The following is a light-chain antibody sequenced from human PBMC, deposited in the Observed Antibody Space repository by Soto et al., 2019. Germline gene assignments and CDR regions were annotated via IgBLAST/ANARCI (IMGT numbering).Light chain of an antibody. CDR2: GAS. CDR3: QKYNKWPRK. V-gene: IGKV3-15*01. Sequence: EIVMTQSPGSLSVCPGERATLSCRGSQRVSSNLAWYQQKPGQAPRLLIYGASTRATGIPARFSGSGSGTEFPLTISSLQSEDFAVYYCQKYNKWPRKFGQGTKVDI. J-gene: IGKJ1*01. CDR1: QRVSSN.